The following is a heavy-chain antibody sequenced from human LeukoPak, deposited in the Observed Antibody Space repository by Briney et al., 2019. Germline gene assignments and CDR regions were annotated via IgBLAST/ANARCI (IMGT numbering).Heavy chain of an antibody. CDR1: GYTFTSYD. J-gene: IGHJ4*02. CDR3: ARVTMVRGVTVSAFDY. Sequence: ASVKVSCKASGYTFTSYDINWVRQATGQGLEWMGWMNPNSGNTGYAQKFQGRVTITRNTSISTAYMELSSLRSEDTAVYYCARVTMVRGVTVSAFDYWGQGTLVTVSS. V-gene: IGHV1-8*03. CDR2: MNPNSGNT. D-gene: IGHD3-10*01.